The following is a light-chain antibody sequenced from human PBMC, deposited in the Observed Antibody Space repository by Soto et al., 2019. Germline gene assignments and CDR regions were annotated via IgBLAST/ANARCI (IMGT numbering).Light chain of an antibody. Sequence: QSVLPQPPSVSGAPGQRVTISCTGSSSNIGAGYDVHWYQQLPGTAPKLLIYDNNNRPSGVPDRFSGSKSGTSASLAITGLQAEDEADYYCQSYDSSLTGSWVFGGGTKLTVL. CDR1: SSNIGAGYD. V-gene: IGLV1-40*01. CDR2: DNN. J-gene: IGLJ3*02. CDR3: QSYDSSLTGSWV.